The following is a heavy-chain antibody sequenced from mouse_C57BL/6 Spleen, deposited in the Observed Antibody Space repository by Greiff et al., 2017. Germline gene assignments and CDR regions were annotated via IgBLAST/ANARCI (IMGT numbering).Heavy chain of an antibody. J-gene: IGHJ4*01. Sequence: EVKLEESGEGLVKPGGSLKLSCAASGFTFSSYAMSWVRQTPGKSLEWVAYISRGGDYIYYDDTVKGRFTISRDKARNTLYLQRSSLKSEDTAMYYCTRELARSYAMDYWGQGTSVTVSS. CDR3: TRELARSYAMDY. CDR2: ISRGGDYI. CDR1: GFTFSSYA. D-gene: IGHD4-1*01. V-gene: IGHV5-9-1*02.